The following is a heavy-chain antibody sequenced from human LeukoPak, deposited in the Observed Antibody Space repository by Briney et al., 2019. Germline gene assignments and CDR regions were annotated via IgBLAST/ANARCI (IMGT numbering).Heavy chain of an antibody. D-gene: IGHD6-6*01. CDR1: GGSISSYY. V-gene: IGHV4-59*08. CDR3: ARHTAGSGIAARPDY. CDR2: IYYSGST. Sequence: SETLSLTCTVSGGSISSYYWSWIRQPPGKGLEWIGYIYYSGSTNYNPSLKSRVTISVDTSKNQFSLKLSSVTAADTALYYCARHTAGSGIAARPDYWGQGTLVTVSS. J-gene: IGHJ4*02.